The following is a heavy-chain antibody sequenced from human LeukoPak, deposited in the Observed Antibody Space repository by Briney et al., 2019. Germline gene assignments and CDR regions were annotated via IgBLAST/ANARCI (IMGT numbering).Heavy chain of an antibody. CDR3: ARLPRDYSNYVDWFDP. CDR1: GGSFSGYY. V-gene: IGHV4-34*01. Sequence: SETLSLTCAVYGGSFSGYYWSWIRQPPGKGLEWIGEINHSGSTNYNPSLKSRVTISVDTSKNQFSLKLSSVTAADTAVYYCARLPRDYSNYVDWFDPWGQRTLVTVSS. CDR2: INHSGST. D-gene: IGHD4-11*01. J-gene: IGHJ5*02.